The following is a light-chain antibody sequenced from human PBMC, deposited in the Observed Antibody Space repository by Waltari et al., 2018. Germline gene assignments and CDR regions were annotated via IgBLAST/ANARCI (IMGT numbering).Light chain of an antibody. CDR2: DVS. CDR3: CSYAGNYAWV. CDR1: SSDVGGYNF. J-gene: IGLJ3*02. Sequence: QSALTQPRSVSGSPGQSVTVSCTGTSSDVGGYNFVSWYQQHPGKAPKLMIYDVSQRPSWVPDRFSGSKSGNTASLTISGLQAEDEADYYCCSYAGNYAWVFGGGTKLTVL. V-gene: IGLV2-11*01.